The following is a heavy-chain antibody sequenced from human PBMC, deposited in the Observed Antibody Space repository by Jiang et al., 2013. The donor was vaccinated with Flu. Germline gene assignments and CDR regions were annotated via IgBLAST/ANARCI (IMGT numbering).Heavy chain of an antibody. D-gene: IGHD1-26*01. Sequence: SSTSYADSVKGRFTISRDNAKNTLYLQMNSLRAEDTAVYYCARDGHEAEWEPQYYFDYWGQGTLVTVSS. CDR3: ARDGHEAEWEPQYYFDY. CDR2: SST. J-gene: IGHJ4*02. V-gene: IGHV3-74*01.